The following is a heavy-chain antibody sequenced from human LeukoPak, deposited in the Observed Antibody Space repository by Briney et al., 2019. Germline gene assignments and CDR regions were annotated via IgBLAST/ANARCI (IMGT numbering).Heavy chain of an antibody. D-gene: IGHD2-21*02. CDR1: GYTFTSYG. CDR3: ARWGAAHSTEIDAFDI. CDR2: ISAYNGNT. J-gene: IGHJ3*02. V-gene: IGHV1-18*01. Sequence: ASVKVSCKASGYTFTSYGISWVRQPPGQGREGMGFISAYNGNTNYAQKLQGRVTMTTDTSTSTAYLELRSLRSDDTAVYYCARWGAAHSTEIDAFDIWGQGTMVTVS.